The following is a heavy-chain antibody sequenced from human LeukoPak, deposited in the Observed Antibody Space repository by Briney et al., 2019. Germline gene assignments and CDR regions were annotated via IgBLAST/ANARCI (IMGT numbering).Heavy chain of an antibody. CDR2: IYYSGST. CDR3: ARLLTRSLKAGMDV. Sequence: KTSETLSLTCAVYGGSFSSYYWSWIRQPPGKGLEWIGYIYYSGSTNYNPSLKSRVTISVDTSKNQFSLKLSSVTAADTAVYYCARLLTRSLKAGMDVWGQGTTVTVSS. CDR1: GGSFSSYY. D-gene: IGHD3-10*01. V-gene: IGHV4-59*08. J-gene: IGHJ6*02.